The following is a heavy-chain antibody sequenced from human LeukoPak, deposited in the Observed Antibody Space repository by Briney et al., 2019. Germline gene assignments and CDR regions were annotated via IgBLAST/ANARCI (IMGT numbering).Heavy chain of an antibody. Sequence: SETLSLTCTVSGGSISSYYWSWIRQPPGKGLEWIGYIHYSGSTKYNPSLKSRITISVDTSKNQFSLNLRSVTAADTAVYYCARRGTYCSGGTCELDYWGQGTRVTVSS. V-gene: IGHV4-59*08. CDR2: IHYSGST. CDR1: GGSISSYY. CDR3: ARRGTYCSGGTCELDY. D-gene: IGHD2-15*01. J-gene: IGHJ4*02.